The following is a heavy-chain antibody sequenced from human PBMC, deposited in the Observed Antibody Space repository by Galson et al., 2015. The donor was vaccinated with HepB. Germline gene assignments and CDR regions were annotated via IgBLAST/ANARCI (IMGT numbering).Heavy chain of an antibody. J-gene: IGHJ4*02. CDR3: TTPFDFWSGYS. V-gene: IGHV1-24*01. CDR1: GYNFTDLA. D-gene: IGHD3-3*01. Sequence: SVKVSCKVSGYNFTDLAIHWVRQVPGKGLERVGGSDPTDYKRRYAQKFQGRVTMTGDTSTGAVYMRLSSLRSEDTAVYYCTTPFDFWSGYSWGQGTLVTVSA. CDR2: SDPTDYKR.